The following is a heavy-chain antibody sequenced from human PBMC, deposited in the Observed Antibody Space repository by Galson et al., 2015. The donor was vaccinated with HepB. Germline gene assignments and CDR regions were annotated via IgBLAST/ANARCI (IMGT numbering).Heavy chain of an antibody. D-gene: IGHD4-17*01. J-gene: IGHJ4*02. Sequence: SVKVSCKASGGTFRTYAISWVRQAPGQGLEWMGKIIPILGIANYAQKFQGRVTTTADKSTSTAYMELSSLRSGDTAVYYCARGNPVRLVFVDYWGQGTLVTVSS. V-gene: IGHV1-69*04. CDR3: ARGNPVRLVFVDY. CDR2: IIPILGIA. CDR1: GGTFRTYA.